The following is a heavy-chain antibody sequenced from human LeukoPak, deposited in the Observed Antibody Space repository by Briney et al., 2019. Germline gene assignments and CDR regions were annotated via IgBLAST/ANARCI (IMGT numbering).Heavy chain of an antibody. CDR3: AKGFNIVVVVPAATPYFPFDI. V-gene: IGHV3-23*01. CDR1: GFTVSSNY. Sequence: PGGSLRLSCAASGFTVSSNYMSWVRQAPGKGLEWVSAISGSGGSTYYADSVKGRFTISRDNSKNTLYLQMNSLRAEDTAVYYCAKGFNIVVVVPAATPYFPFDIWGQGTMVTVSS. D-gene: IGHD2-2*01. J-gene: IGHJ3*02. CDR2: ISGSGGST.